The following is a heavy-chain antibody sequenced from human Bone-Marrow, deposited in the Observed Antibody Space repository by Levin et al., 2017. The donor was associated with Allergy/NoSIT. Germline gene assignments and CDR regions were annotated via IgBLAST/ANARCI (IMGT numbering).Heavy chain of an antibody. Sequence: GESLKISCAASGFTFSSYGMHWVRQAPGKGLEWVAVIWYDGSNKYYADSVKGRFTISRDNSKNTLYLQMNSLRAEDTAVYYCASDYYDSSGYYHRNFDYWGQGTLVTVSS. V-gene: IGHV3-33*01. CDR2: IWYDGSNK. CDR3: ASDYYDSSGYYHRNFDY. J-gene: IGHJ4*02. D-gene: IGHD3-22*01. CDR1: GFTFSSYG.